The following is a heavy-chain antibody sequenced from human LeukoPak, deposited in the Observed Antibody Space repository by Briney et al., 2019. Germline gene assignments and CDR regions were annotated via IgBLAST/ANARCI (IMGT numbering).Heavy chain of an antibody. D-gene: IGHD3-22*01. CDR3: AGRLLGDSSGYYYY. Sequence: ASVKVSCKVSGDTLTELSMHWVRQAPGKGLEWMGGFDPEDGETIYAQKFQGRVTMTEDTSTDTAYMELSSLRSEDTAVYYCAGRLLGDSSGYYYYWGQGTLVTVSS. J-gene: IGHJ4*02. CDR1: GDTLTELS. V-gene: IGHV1-24*01. CDR2: FDPEDGET.